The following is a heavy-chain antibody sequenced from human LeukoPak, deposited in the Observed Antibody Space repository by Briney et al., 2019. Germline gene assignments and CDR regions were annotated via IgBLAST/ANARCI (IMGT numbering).Heavy chain of an antibody. Sequence: GGSLRLSCAASGFNFSYYAMHWVRQAPGKGLAWVALIWFDGSNDYYEDSVKGRFTISRDNSEDTVFLQMNSLTVDDTAVYYCARLVGGTTGATDYWGQGSLVSVS. CDR2: IWFDGSND. CDR3: ARLVGGTTGATDY. J-gene: IGHJ4*02. D-gene: IGHD1-26*01. CDR1: GFNFSYYA. V-gene: IGHV3-33*01.